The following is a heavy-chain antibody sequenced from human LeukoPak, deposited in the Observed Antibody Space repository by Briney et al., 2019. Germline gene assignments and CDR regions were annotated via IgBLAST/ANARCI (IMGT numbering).Heavy chain of an antibody. D-gene: IGHD3-22*01. CDR2: MNPNSGNT. V-gene: IGHV1-8*01. J-gene: IGHJ4*02. CDR3: ARGHYYDSSGYSIDY. CDR1: GYTFTSYD. Sequence: ASVKVSCKASGYTFTSYDINWVRQATGQGLEWMGWMNPNSGNTGYAQKFQGRVTITRNMSISTVHMELSSLRSEDTAVYYCARGHYYDSSGYSIDYWGQGTLVTVSS.